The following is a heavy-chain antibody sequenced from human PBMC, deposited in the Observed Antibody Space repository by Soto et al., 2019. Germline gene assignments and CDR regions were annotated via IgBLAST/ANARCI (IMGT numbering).Heavy chain of an antibody. V-gene: IGHV4-59*01. CDR2: IYYSGST. Sequence: QVQLQESGPGLVKPSETLSLTCTVSGGSISSYYWSWIRQPPGKGLEWIGYIYYSGSTNYNPSLKSRVTISVDTAKNQFSLKLSSVTAADTAVYYCARQQTTTVVDYWGQGTLVTVSS. CDR3: ARQQTTTVVDY. J-gene: IGHJ4*02. CDR1: GGSISSYY. D-gene: IGHD4-17*01.